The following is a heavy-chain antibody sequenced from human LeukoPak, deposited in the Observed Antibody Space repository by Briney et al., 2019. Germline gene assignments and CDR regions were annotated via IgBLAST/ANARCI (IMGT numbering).Heavy chain of an antibody. D-gene: IGHD3-10*01. J-gene: IGHJ4*02. CDR1: GYTLTELS. Sequence: ASVKVSCKVSGYTLTELSMHWVRQAPGKGLEWMGGFDPEDGETIYAQKFQGGVTMTEDTSTDTAYMELSSLRSEDTAVYYCATDGPRELLPRPFDYWGQGTLVTVSS. CDR2: FDPEDGET. CDR3: ATDGPRELLPRPFDY. V-gene: IGHV1-24*01.